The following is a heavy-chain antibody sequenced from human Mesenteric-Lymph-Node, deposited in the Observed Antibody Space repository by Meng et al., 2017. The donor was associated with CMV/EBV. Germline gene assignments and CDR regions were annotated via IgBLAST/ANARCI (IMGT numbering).Heavy chain of an antibody. D-gene: IGHD6-13*01. CDR1: GGSFSGYY. J-gene: IGHJ4*02. Sequence: SETLSLTCAVYGGSFSGYYWSWIRQPPGKGLEWIGEINHSGSTNYNPSLKSRVTISVDTSKNQFSLKLNSVTAADTAVYYCAREGGGSWLHYWGQGTLVTVSS. CDR2: INHSGST. V-gene: IGHV4-34*01. CDR3: AREGGGSWLHY.